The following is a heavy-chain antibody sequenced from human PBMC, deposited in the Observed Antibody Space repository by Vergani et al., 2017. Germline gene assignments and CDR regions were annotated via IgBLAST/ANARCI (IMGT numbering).Heavy chain of an antibody. Sequence: QVQLQQWGAGLLKPSETLSLTCAVYGGSFSGYYWSWIRQPPGKGLEWIGEINHSGSTNYNPSLKSRVTISVETSKNQFSLKLSSVTAADTAVYYFAREGYCTNGVCGDYYYYYMDVWGKGTTVTVSS. V-gene: IGHV4-34*01. J-gene: IGHJ6*03. CDR1: GGSFSGYY. D-gene: IGHD2-8*01. CDR3: AREGYCTNGVCGDYYYYYMDV. CDR2: INHSGST.